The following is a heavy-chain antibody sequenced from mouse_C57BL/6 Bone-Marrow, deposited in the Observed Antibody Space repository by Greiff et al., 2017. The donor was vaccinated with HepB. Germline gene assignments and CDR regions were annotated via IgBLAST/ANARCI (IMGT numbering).Heavy chain of an antibody. D-gene: IGHD2-1*01. J-gene: IGHJ4*01. CDR3: VRGNYDAMDY. V-gene: IGHV10-1*01. CDR1: GFSFNTYA. CDR2: IRSKSNNYAT. Sequence: EVQLVESGGGLVQPKGSLKLSCAASGFSFNTYAMNWVRQAPGKGLEWVARIRSKSNNYATYHADSVKDRFTISRDDSESMLYLQMNNLKTEDTAMYYCVRGNYDAMDYWGQGTSVTVSS.